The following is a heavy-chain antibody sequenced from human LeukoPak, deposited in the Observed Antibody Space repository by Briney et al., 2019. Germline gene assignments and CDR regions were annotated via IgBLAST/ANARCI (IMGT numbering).Heavy chain of an antibody. CDR1: GYTFTNYG. Sequence: EASVTVSCKASGYTFTNYGISWVRQAPGQGLEWMGWISAYSGNTNYAQKLQGRVTMTTDTSTSTAYMELRSLRSDDTAVYYCARYYDFWSGYYTENDYWGQGTLVTVSS. CDR2: ISAYSGNT. V-gene: IGHV1-18*01. J-gene: IGHJ4*02. D-gene: IGHD3-3*01. CDR3: ARYYDFWSGYYTENDY.